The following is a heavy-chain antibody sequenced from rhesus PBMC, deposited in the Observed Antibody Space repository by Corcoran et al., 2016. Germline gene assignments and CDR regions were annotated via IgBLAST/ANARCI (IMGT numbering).Heavy chain of an antibody. J-gene: IGHJ4*01. Sequence: QVQLQESGPGLVKPSETLSLTCAVSGGSLSSNYWRWIRQSPGKGLEWIGFSYGVTGSTTYNPSLKGRVTISTDTSKSQFSVRLSSVTAADTAVYYCARHPNDWGQGILVIVSS. CDR2: SYGVTGST. V-gene: IGHV4-147*01. CDR3: ARHPND. CDR1: GGSLSSNY.